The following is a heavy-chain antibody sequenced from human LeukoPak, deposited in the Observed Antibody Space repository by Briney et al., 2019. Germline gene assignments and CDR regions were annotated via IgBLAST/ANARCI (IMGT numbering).Heavy chain of an antibody. D-gene: IGHD3-22*01. CDR2: ISGSGGST. CDR1: GFTFSSYA. V-gene: IGHV3-23*01. CDR3: AKSPYYYESSGLNWFDP. Sequence: GGSLRLSCAASGFTFSSYAVSWVRQAPGKGLGWVSAISGSGGSTYYADSVKGRFTISRDNSKNTLYLQMNSLRAEDMAVYYCAKSPYYYESSGLNWFDPWGQGTLVTVSS. J-gene: IGHJ5*02.